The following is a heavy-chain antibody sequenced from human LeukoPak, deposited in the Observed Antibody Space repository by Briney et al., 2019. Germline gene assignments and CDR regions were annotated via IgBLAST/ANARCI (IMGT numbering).Heavy chain of an antibody. CDR1: GGTFSSYA. D-gene: IGHD3-22*01. J-gene: IGHJ4*02. V-gene: IGHV1-69*05. CDR3: ARGTDYYDSSGYYVY. CDR2: IIPIFGTA. Sequence: SVKVSCKASGGTFSSYAISWVRQAPGQGLEWMGGIIPIFGTANYAQKFQGRVTITTDESTSTAYMELSSLRSEDTAVYYCARGTDYYDSSGYYVYWGQGTLVTVSS.